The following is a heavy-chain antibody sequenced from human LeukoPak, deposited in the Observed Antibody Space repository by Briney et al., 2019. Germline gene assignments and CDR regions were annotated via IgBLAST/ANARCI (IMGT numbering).Heavy chain of an antibody. J-gene: IGHJ3*02. D-gene: IGHD6-13*01. Sequence: GGSLRLSCAASGFTFSSYGMHWVRQAPGKGLEWVAVIWYDGSNKYYADSVKGRFTISRDNSKNTLYLQMNSLRAEDTAVYYCAKERAAGAFDIWGQGTMVTASS. CDR2: IWYDGSNK. CDR1: GFTFSSYG. V-gene: IGHV3-33*06. CDR3: AKERAAGAFDI.